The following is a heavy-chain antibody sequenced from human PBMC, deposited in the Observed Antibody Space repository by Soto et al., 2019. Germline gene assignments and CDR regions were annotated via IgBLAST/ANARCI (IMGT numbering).Heavy chain of an antibody. CDR3: AKETLAIPWPFDF. CDR2: VSKDGGIT. Sequence: VAVVSKDGGITFYADSVRGRFTISRDNSKNTLYLHMNSLGPEDTAVYYCAKETLAIPWPFDFWGQGTLVTVSS. V-gene: IGHV3-30*18. D-gene: IGHD2-21*01. J-gene: IGHJ4*02.